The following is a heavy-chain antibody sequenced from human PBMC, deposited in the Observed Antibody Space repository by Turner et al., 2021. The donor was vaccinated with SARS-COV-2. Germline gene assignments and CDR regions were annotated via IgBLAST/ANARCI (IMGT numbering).Heavy chain of an antibody. Sequence: EVQLVESGGGLVQPGGSLRLSCAASGFTVSSNYMSWVRQAPGKGLEWVSVIYSGGSTYYTDSVKGRFTISRHNSKNTLYLQMNSLRAEDTAVYYCARSVAEDAFDIWGQGTMVTVSS. CDR1: GFTVSSNY. J-gene: IGHJ3*02. D-gene: IGHD2-15*01. CDR2: IYSGGST. CDR3: ARSVAEDAFDI. V-gene: IGHV3-53*04.